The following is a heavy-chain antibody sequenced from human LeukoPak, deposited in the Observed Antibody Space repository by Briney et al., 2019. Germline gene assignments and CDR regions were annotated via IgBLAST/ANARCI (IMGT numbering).Heavy chain of an antibody. CDR1: GYSISSGYY. V-gene: IGHV4-38-2*02. CDR3: ARATAGTTLFEGIDY. Sequence: PSETLSLTCTVSGYSISSGYYWGWIRPPPGKGLEWIGSIYHSGSTYYNPSLKSRVTISVDTSKTQFSLKLSSVTAADTAVYYCARATAGTTLFEGIDYWGQGTLVTVSS. CDR2: IYHSGST. J-gene: IGHJ4*02. D-gene: IGHD1-1*01.